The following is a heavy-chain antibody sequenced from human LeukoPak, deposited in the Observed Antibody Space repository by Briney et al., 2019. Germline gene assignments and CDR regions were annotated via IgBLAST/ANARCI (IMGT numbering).Heavy chain of an antibody. CDR2: IYYSGST. Sequence: SETLSLTCTVSGGSISTYYWSCIRQPPGKGLEWIGYIYYSGSTNYNPSLKSRVTISVDTSKNQFSLKLSSVTAADTAVYYCAREIEYYYMDVWGKGTTVTVSS. CDR1: GGSISTYY. V-gene: IGHV4-59*01. CDR3: AREIEYYYMDV. J-gene: IGHJ6*03.